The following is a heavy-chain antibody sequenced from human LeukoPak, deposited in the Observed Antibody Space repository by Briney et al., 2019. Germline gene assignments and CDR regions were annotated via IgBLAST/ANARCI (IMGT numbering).Heavy chain of an antibody. J-gene: IGHJ4*02. CDR3: ARDLMGWDLHYFDY. V-gene: IGHV3-21*01. CDR1: GFTFDDYA. Sequence: GGSLRLSCAASGFTFDDYAMHWVRQAPGKGLEWVSSISSSSSYIYYADSVKGRFTISRDNAKNSLYLQMHSLRAEDTAVYYCARDLMGWDLHYFDYWGQGTLVTVSS. CDR2: ISSSSSYI. D-gene: IGHD1-26*01.